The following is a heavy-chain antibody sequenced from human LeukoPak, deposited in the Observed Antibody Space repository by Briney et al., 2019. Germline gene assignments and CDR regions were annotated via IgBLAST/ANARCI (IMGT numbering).Heavy chain of an antibody. CDR2: IYSGGST. V-gene: IGHV3-53*01. CDR3: ARVYSSSSGKNAFDI. D-gene: IGHD6-6*01. J-gene: IGHJ3*02. CDR1: GFTVSSNY. Sequence: GGSLRLSCAASGFTVSSNYMSWVRQAPGKGLEWVSVIYSGGSTYYADSVRGRFTISRDNAKNSLYLQVNSLRAEDTAVYYCARVYSSSSGKNAFDIWGQGTMVTVSS.